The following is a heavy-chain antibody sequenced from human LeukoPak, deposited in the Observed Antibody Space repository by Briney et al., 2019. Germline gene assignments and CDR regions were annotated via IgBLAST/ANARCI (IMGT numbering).Heavy chain of an antibody. CDR3: ARENTQGRYCSGGSCYSGYYYYGMDV. Sequence: PSETLSLTCTVSGGSISSSSYYWGWIRQPPGKGLEWIGSIYYSGSTYYNPSLKSRVIISVDTSKNQFSLKLSSVTAADTAVYYCARENTQGRYCSGGSCYSGYYYYGMDVWGQGTTVTVSS. CDR1: GGSISSSSYY. V-gene: IGHV4-39*07. D-gene: IGHD2-15*01. J-gene: IGHJ6*02. CDR2: IYYSGST.